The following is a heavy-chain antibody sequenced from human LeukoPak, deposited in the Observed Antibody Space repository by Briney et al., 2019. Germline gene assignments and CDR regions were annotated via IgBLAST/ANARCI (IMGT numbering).Heavy chain of an antibody. J-gene: IGHJ4*02. CDR2: IIPIFGTA. V-gene: IGHV1-69*13. CDR3: TRETSSRYFDY. CDR1: GGTFSSYA. Sequence: ASVKVSCKASGGTFSSYAISWVRQAPGQGLEWMGGIIPIFGTANYAQKFQGRVTITADESTSTVYMEVSSLRSEDTAVYYCTRETSSRYFDYWGQGTLVTVSS.